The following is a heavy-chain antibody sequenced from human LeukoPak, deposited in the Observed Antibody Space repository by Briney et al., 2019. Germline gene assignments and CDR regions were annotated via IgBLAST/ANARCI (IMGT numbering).Heavy chain of an antibody. CDR2: INHSGST. CDR3: AREGQYYYDSSGYVFDP. J-gene: IGHJ5*02. D-gene: IGHD3-22*01. V-gene: IGHV4-34*09. CDR1: GGSFSGYY. Sequence: PSETLSLTCGVHGGSFSGYYWTWIRQPPGKGLEWIGEINHSGSTNYNPSLKSRVTISVDTSKNQFSLKLSSVTAADTAVYYCAREGQYYYDSSGYVFDPWGQGTLVTVSS.